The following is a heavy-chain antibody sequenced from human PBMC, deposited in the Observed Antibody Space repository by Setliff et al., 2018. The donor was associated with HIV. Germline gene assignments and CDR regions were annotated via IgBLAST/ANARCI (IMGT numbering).Heavy chain of an antibody. J-gene: IGHJ6*03. V-gene: IGHV4-59*08. D-gene: IGHD4-17*01. CDR3: ANSRYGVYPYYYYYMDV. Sequence: SETLSLTCTVSGGSISSYYWSWIRQPPGKGLEWIGYIYYSGSTNYNPSLKSRVTISIHTSKNQFSLKLSSVTAADTAVYYCANSRYGVYPYYYYYMDVWGKGTTVTVSS. CDR2: IYYSGST. CDR1: GGSISSYY.